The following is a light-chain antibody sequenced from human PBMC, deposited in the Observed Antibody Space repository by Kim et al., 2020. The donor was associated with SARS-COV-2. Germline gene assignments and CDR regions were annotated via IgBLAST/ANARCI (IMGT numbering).Light chain of an antibody. Sequence: QPVLTQPPSASGTPGQRVTMSCPGSNSNIGSNYVYWYQQYPGTAPKLLISRTDQRPSAVPDRFSGSKSGTSASLAISGLRSEDEADYYCAAWDDRLRGEVFGRGTQLTVL. J-gene: IGLJ3*02. CDR2: RTD. CDR3: AAWDDRLRGEV. CDR1: NSNIGSNY. V-gene: IGLV1-47*01.